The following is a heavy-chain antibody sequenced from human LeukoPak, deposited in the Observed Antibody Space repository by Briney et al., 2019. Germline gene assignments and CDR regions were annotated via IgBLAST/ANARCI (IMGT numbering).Heavy chain of an antibody. J-gene: IGHJ4*02. CDR2: ISSSGSTI. D-gene: IGHD4-17*01. CDR1: GFTFSDYY. CDR3: AKITKATTPNY. Sequence: GESLRLSCAASGFTFSDYYMNWIRQAPGKGLEWVSYISSSGSTIYYADSVKGRFTISRDNAKNSLYLQMSDLRAEDTAVYYCAKITKATTPNYWGQGTLVTVSS. V-gene: IGHV3-11*01.